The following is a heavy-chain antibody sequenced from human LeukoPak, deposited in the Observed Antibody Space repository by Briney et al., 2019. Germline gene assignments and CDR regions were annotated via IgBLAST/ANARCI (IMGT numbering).Heavy chain of an antibody. CDR1: GGTFSSYA. Sequence: ASVKVSFKASGGTFSSYAISWVRQAPGQGLEWMGGIIPIFGTANYAQKFQGRVTITADKSTSTAYMELSSLRSEDTAVYYCARAGTPSYYDILTGCDYWGQGTLVTVSS. J-gene: IGHJ4*02. CDR3: ARAGTPSYYDILTGCDY. CDR2: IIPIFGTA. V-gene: IGHV1-69*06. D-gene: IGHD3-9*01.